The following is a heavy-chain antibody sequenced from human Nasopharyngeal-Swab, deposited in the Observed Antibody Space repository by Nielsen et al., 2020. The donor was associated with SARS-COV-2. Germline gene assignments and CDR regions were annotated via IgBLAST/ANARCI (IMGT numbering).Heavy chain of an antibody. D-gene: IGHD3-16*02. V-gene: IGHV3-7*01. CDR3: ARETYYDYVWGSYRADYYYGMDV. J-gene: IGHJ6*02. CDR2: IKQDGSEK. Sequence: GGSLRLSCAASGFTFSSYWMSWVRQAPGKGLEWVANIKQDGSEKYYVDSVKGRFTISRDNAKNSLYLQMNSLRAEDMAVYYCARETYYDYVWGSYRADYYYGMDVWGQGTTVTVSS. CDR1: GFTFSSYW.